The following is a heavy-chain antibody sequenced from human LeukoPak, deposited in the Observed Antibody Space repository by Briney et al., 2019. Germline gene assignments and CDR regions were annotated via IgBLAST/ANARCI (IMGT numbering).Heavy chain of an antibody. D-gene: IGHD3-10*01. CDR3: AREKSNYGSGNLELAY. Sequence: SETLSLTCTVSGGSISSSSYYWAWIRQPPGKGLEWIGSIYYSGSTYYNPSLKSRVTISVDTSKNQFSLKLGSVTAADTAVYYCAREKSNYGSGNLELAYWGQGTLVTVSS. CDR1: GGSISSSSYY. CDR2: IYYSGST. J-gene: IGHJ4*02. V-gene: IGHV4-39*02.